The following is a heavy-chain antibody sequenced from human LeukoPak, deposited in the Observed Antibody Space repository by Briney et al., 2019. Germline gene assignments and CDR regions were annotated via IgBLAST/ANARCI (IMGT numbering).Heavy chain of an antibody. Sequence: SQTLSLTCAVSGGSISSGGYSWSWIRQPPGKGLEWIGYIYHSGSTYYNPSLKSRVTISVDRSKNQFSLKLSSVTAADTAVYYCARSVPTTGGPPDQQFDPWGQGTLVTVSS. CDR2: IYHSGST. V-gene: IGHV4-30-2*01. CDR3: ARSVPTTGGPPDQQFDP. J-gene: IGHJ5*02. D-gene: IGHD4-11*01. CDR1: GGSISSGGYS.